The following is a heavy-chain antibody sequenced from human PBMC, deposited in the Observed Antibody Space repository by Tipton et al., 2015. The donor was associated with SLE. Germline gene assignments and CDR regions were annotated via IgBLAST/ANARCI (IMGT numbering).Heavy chain of an antibody. D-gene: IGHD4-17*01. Sequence: TLSLTCSVSGGSFTDFYWSWLRRPPGKGLQWIGFMFYICNSQYNPSLKSRVTISIDTSRSQFSLNLTSEAAADTAVYCCARVWDYGDAFDIWGQGTMVTVSS. V-gene: IGHV4-59*01. J-gene: IGHJ3*02. CDR2: MFYICNS. CDR3: ARVWDYGDAFDI. CDR1: GGSFTDFY.